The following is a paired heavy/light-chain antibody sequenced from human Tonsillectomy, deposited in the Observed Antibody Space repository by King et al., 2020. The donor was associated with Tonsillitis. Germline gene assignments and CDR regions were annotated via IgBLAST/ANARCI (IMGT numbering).Heavy chain of an antibody. CDR2: LYSTGAT. CDR1: GFTVRRNY. V-gene: IGHV3-53*01. Sequence: EVQLVESGGGLIQPGGSLRLSCVASGFTVRRNYMAWVRQAPGKGLEWISILYSTGATYYADSVKGRFAISRDDSKNTLYLDLNSLRAEDTAVYYCARAPVEMSRIWIYFDSWGQGTLVTVSS. CDR3: ARAPVEMSRIWIYFDS. D-gene: IGHD3-3*01. J-gene: IGHJ4*02.
Light chain of an antibody. CDR3: QQSYSTLT. V-gene: IGKV1-39*01. J-gene: IGKJ3*01. CDR1: QTINRY. Sequence: DIQMTQSPSSLSASVGDRVTITCRASQTINRYLNWYQQRPGKAPKLLIYGATNLQSGVPSRFSGSGSGTDFTLTISSLQPEDFATYYCQQSYSTLTFGPGTKVDVK. CDR2: GAT.